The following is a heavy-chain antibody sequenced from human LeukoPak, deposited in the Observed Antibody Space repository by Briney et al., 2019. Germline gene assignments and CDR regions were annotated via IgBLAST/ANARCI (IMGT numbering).Heavy chain of an antibody. Sequence: GGSLRLSCAASGFTFNNYAMSWVRQAPGKGLEWVSGISPSGDITYYADSVKGRFTISRDNSKNTLYLEVIRLTPEDSAVYYCAKDDAWLRFGEWSQGTLVTVSS. V-gene: IGHV3-23*01. CDR3: AKDDAWLRFGE. CDR1: GFTFNNYA. D-gene: IGHD5-12*01. J-gene: IGHJ4*02. CDR2: ISPSGDIT.